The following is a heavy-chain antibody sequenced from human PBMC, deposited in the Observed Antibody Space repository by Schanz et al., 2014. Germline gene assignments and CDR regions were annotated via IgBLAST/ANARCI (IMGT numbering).Heavy chain of an antibody. J-gene: IGHJ4*02. CDR3: ARHPSGWFIGHCDY. CDR2: IGRRGQVI. CDR1: GFPFSYYT. D-gene: IGHD6-19*01. Sequence: VESGGGLVKPGGSLRLSCAVSGFPFSYYTMNWFRQAPGKGPEWVACIGRRGQVIYYADSMEGRFTISRDNSKNTLYVQMNSLRAEDTAVYYCARHPSGWFIGHCDYWGQGTLVTVSS. V-gene: IGHV3-21*04.